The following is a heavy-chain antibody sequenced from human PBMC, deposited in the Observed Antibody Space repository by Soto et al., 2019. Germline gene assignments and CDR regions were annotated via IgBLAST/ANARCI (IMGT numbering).Heavy chain of an antibody. CDR1: GGSLSSSNW. D-gene: IGHD4-17*01. CDR2: IFYSGST. CDR3: VHHGGDPYYHDF. V-gene: IGHV4-4*02. J-gene: IGHJ4*01. Sequence: SETLSLTCAVSGGSLSSSNWWIWVRQPPGKAVDWLGEIFYSGSTKYDPSLNSRVTLSXXXSXXXXSLXRSXXPPXDTAVYYCVHHGGDPYYHDFWGQGILVT.